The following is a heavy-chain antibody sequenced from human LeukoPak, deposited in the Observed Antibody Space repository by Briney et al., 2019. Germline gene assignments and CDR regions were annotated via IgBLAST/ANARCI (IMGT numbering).Heavy chain of an antibody. CDR1: GYTFTNYW. CDR2: IYPGDSDT. J-gene: IGHJ4*02. D-gene: IGHD6-13*01. V-gene: IGHV5-51*06. CDR3: AIKHDGSWYSPFDH. Sequence: GESLKISCQGSGYTFTNYWIGWVRQMPGKGLAWMGIIYPGDSDTRYSPSFRGQVTISADKSISTAYLQWNSLKASDSAMYYCAIKHDGSWYSPFDHWGQGTLVTVSS.